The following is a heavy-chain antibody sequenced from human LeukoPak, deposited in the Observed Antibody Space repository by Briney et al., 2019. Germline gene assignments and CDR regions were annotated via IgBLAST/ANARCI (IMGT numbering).Heavy chain of an antibody. D-gene: IGHD6-19*01. J-gene: IGHJ3*02. CDR3: ARERSPYSSGWHDAFDI. CDR1: GYIFTGYY. CDR2: INPNSGGT. Sequence: ASVKVSCKASGYIFTGYYIHWVRQAPGQGLEWMGWINPNSGGTNYAQKFQGRVTMTRDTSISTAYMELSRLRSDDTAVYYCARERSPYSSGWHDAFDIWGQGTMVTVSS. V-gene: IGHV1-2*02.